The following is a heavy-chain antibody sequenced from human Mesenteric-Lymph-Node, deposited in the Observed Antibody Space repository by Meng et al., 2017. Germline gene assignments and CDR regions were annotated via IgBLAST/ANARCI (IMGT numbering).Heavy chain of an antibody. Sequence: GESLKISCAASGFTFSSYAMSWVRQAPGKGLEWVAAISDSGDSRSYADSVKGRFTISRDNSKNTLDVQMNGLRAEDTAVYYCAKGLRSHHDAFDIWGQGTMVTVSS. D-gene: IGHD6-19*01. V-gene: IGHV3-23*01. CDR3: AKGLRSHHDAFDI. CDR2: ISDSGDSR. CDR1: GFTFSSYA. J-gene: IGHJ3*02.